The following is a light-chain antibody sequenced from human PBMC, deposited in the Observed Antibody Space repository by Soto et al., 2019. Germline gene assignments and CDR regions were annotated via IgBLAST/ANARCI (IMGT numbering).Light chain of an antibody. V-gene: IGKV3-20*01. J-gene: IGKJ1*01. Sequence: EIVLTQSTGTLSLSPVERATLSCRARQSVSSSFLAWYQQRPGQAPRLLIYAASNTAPGIPDRFSGSGSGTDFTLTISRLESEDFAVYYCQEYGTSRTFGQGTKVDIK. CDR1: QSVSSSF. CDR2: AAS. CDR3: QEYGTSRT.